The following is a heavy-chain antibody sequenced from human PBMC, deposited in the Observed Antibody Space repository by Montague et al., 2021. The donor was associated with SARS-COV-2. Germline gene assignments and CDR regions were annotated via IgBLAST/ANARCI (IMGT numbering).Heavy chain of an antibody. CDR3: SRGRYSSSWYGTKYYFDY. V-gene: IGHV4-34*01. CDR2: ITHSGST. D-gene: IGHD6-13*01. CDR1: GGSFSGYY. Sequence: SETLSLTCAVYGGSFSGYYWSWIRKPPGKGLEWIGEITHSGSTNYNPSIKSRVTISLDTSTNQFSLELSSVTAADTAVYYCSRGRYSSSWYGTKYYFDYWGQGTLVTVSS. J-gene: IGHJ4*01.